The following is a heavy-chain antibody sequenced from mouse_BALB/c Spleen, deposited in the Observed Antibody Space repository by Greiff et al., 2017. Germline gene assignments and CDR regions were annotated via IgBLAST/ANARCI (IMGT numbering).Heavy chain of an antibody. D-gene: IGHD2-4*01. V-gene: IGHV3-2*02. J-gene: IGHJ1*01. CDR1: GYSITSDYA. CDR2: ISYSGST. Sequence: DVQLQESGPGLVKPSQSLSLTCTVTGYSITSDYAWNWIRQFPGNKLEWMGYISYSGSTSYNPSLKSRISITRDTSKNQFFLQLNSVTTEDTATYYCARGLRRDWYFDVWGAGTTVTVSS. CDR3: ARGLRRDWYFDV.